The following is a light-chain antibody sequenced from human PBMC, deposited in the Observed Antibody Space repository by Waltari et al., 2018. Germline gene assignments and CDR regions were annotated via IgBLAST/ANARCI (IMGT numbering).Light chain of an antibody. CDR2: DVS. Sequence: QSALTQPASVSESPGQSITISCTGTRSDVGGYNSVSWYQQHPGKAPKLMIYDVSKRPSGVSNLFSGSKSGNTASLTISGLQAEDEADYYCSSYTSSSPVVFGGGTKLTVL. J-gene: IGLJ2*01. CDR1: RSDVGGYNS. CDR3: SSYTSSSPVV. V-gene: IGLV2-14*01.